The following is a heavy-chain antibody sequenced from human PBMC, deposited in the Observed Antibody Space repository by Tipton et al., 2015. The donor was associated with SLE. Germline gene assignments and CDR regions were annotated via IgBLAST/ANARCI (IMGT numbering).Heavy chain of an antibody. CDR3: AARDGYCSGGSCLDAFDI. V-gene: IGHV3-53*01. Sequence: SLRLSCAASGFTVSSNYMSWVRQAPGKGLEWVSVIYSGGSTYYADSVKGRFTISRDNSKNTLYLQMNSLRAEDTAVYYCAARDGYCSGGSCLDAFDIWGQGTMVTVSS. D-gene: IGHD2-15*01. CDR1: GFTVSSNY. J-gene: IGHJ3*02. CDR2: IYSGGST.